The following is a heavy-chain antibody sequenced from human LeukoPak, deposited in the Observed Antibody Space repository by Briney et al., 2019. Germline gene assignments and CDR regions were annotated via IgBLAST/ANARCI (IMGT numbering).Heavy chain of an antibody. D-gene: IGHD2-15*01. CDR2: ISGSSSYI. V-gene: IGHV3-21*01. CDR1: GFTFSSYS. CDR3: ARVIVGGCSGGSCYSYYYYGMDV. J-gene: IGHJ6*02. Sequence: GGSLRLSCAASGFTFSSYSMNWVRQAPGKGLEWVSSISGSSSYIYYADSVKGRFTISRDNAKNSLYLQMNSLRAEDTAVYYCARVIVGGCSGGSCYSYYYYGMDVWGQGTTVTVSS.